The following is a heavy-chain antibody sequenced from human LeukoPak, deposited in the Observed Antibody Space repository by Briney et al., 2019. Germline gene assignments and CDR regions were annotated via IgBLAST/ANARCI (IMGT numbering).Heavy chain of an antibody. CDR1: GGSISSSSYY. J-gene: IGHJ4*02. Sequence: SETLSLTCTVSGGSISSSSYYWGWIRQPPGKGLEWIGSIYYSGSTYYNPSLKSRVTISVDTSKNQFSLKLSSVTAADTAVYYCARLVSPPGAYYDFWSAYYAGYFDYWGQGTLVTVSS. CDR3: ARLVSPPGAYYDFWSAYYAGYFDY. D-gene: IGHD3-3*01. V-gene: IGHV4-39*01. CDR2: IYYSGST.